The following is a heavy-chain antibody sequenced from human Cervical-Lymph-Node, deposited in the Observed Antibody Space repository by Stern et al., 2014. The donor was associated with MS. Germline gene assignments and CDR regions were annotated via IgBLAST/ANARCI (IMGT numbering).Heavy chain of an antibody. V-gene: IGHV4-39*01. Sequence: QLQLQESGPGLVKPSETLSLTCTVSGGSISSSSYYWGWIRQPPGKGLEWIGSIYYSGSTYYNPSLKSRVTISVDTSKNQSPRKLSSVTAADTAVYYCARQNLNTVTHGCFDYWGQGTLVTVSS. D-gene: IGHD4-17*01. CDR3: ARQNLNTVTHGCFDY. CDR1: GGSISSSSYY. CDR2: IYYSGST. J-gene: IGHJ4*02.